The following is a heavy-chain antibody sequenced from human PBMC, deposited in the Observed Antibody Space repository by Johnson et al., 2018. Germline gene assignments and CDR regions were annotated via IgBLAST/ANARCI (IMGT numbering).Heavy chain of an antibody. CDR1: GFTFSNDW. J-gene: IGHJ1*01. Sequence: QVQLVQSGGGLVKPGGSLRLSCAASGFTFSNDWMNWVRQAPGTGLEWVAVISYGGSTKYYAASEKGRFTIARDKSKNTWSLPRTSLMAEDTAGYYCANRLGVGTARGSIEYDQHWGQGT. V-gene: IGHV3-30*18. CDR2: ISYGGSTK. CDR3: ANRLGVGTARGSIEYDQH. D-gene: IGHD2-8*02.